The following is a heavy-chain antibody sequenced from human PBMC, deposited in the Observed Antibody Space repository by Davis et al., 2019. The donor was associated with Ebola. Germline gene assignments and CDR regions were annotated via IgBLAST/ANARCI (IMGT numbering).Heavy chain of an antibody. CDR2: IRYDGNNK. V-gene: IGHV3-30*02. CDR1: GFTFSTYG. CDR3: AKIYGLDYYYYYMDV. D-gene: IGHD3/OR15-3a*01. Sequence: GESLKISCAASGFTFSTYGMHWVRQAPGKGLEWVAFIRYDGNNKYYADSVKGRFTISRDDPNNTLFLQMNSLKPEDTAVYYCAKIYGLDYYYYYMDVWGKGTTVTVSS. J-gene: IGHJ6*03.